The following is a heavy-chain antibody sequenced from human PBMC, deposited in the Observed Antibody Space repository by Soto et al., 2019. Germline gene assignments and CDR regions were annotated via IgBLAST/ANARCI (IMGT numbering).Heavy chain of an antibody. CDR3: ARGAYYYYMDV. V-gene: IGHV3-11*01. CDR1: GFTLSDYY. J-gene: IGHJ6*03. Sequence: GGSLRLSCAASGFTLSDYYMSWIRQAPGKGLEWVSYISSSGSTIYYADSVKGRFTISRDNAKNSLYLQMNSLRTEDTAVYYCARGAYYYYMDVWGKGTTVTVSS. CDR2: ISSSGSTI.